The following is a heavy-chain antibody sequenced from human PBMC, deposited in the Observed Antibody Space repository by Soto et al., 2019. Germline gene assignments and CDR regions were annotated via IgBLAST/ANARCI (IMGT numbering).Heavy chain of an antibody. J-gene: IGHJ5*02. V-gene: IGHV3-30*18. CDR3: AKSTAAAGRRWFDP. CDR2: ISYDGSNK. Sequence: QVQLVESGGGVVQPGRSLRLSCAASGFTFSSYGMHWVRQAPGKGLEWVAVISYDGSNKYYADSVKGRFTISRDNSKNTRYLQMNSLRAEDTAVYYCAKSTAAAGRRWFDPWGQGTLVTVSS. D-gene: IGHD6-13*01. CDR1: GFTFSSYG.